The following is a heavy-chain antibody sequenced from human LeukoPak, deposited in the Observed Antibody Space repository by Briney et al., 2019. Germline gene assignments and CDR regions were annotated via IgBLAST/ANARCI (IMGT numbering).Heavy chain of an antibody. CDR2: IYYSGST. J-gene: IGHJ6*03. Sequence: SETLSLTCTVSGGSISSHYWSWIRQPPGKGLEWIGYIYYSGSTNYNPSLKSRVTISVDTSKNQFSLKLSSVTAADTAVYYCARVLRSNYGSGSYYFVPTVNYYYYYMDVWGKGTTVTVSS. V-gene: IGHV4-59*11. CDR1: GGSISSHY. CDR3: ARVLRSNYGSGSYYFVPTVNYYYYYMDV. D-gene: IGHD3-10*01.